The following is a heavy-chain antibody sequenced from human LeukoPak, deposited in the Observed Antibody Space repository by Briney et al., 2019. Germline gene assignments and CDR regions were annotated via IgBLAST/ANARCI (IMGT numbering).Heavy chain of an antibody. CDR1: GFTFSDYY. V-gene: IGHV3-11*04. CDR3: ARDPDVVGATPFDY. D-gene: IGHD1-26*01. J-gene: IGHJ4*02. CDR2: ISSSGSTI. Sequence: GGXLRLSCAASGFTFSDYYMSWLRQAPGKGLERGSYISSSGSTIYYADSVKGRFTISRDNAKNSLYLQMNSLRAEDTAVYYCARDPDVVGATPFDYWGQGTLVTVSS.